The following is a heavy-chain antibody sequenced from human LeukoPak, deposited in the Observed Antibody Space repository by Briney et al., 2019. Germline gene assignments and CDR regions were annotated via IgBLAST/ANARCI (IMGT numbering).Heavy chain of an antibody. J-gene: IGHJ4*02. D-gene: IGHD1-26*01. CDR2: IYYSGST. CDR1: GGSISSGDYY. Sequence: PSETLSLTCTVSGGSISSGDYYWSWIRQPPGKGLEWIGYIYYSGSTYYNPSIKSRVTISVDTSKNQFSLKLSSVTAADTAVYYCARWSIVGAYDLFDYWGQGTLVTVSS. CDR3: ARWSIVGAYDLFDY. V-gene: IGHV4-30-4*08.